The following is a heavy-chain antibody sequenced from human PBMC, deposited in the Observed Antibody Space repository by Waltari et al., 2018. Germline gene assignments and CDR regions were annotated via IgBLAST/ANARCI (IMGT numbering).Heavy chain of an antibody. CDR3: ARQTVGDPYYYYYYMDV. CDR2: ISYSGST. Sequence: QVQLQESGSGLVKPSETLSLTCSVSSGSISSYYWSWIRQPPGKGLEWIGYISYSGSTNYNPSLKSRVTISVDTSRNHFSLRLNSVTAADTAVYFCARQTVGDPYYYYYYMDVWGKGTTVTVSS. J-gene: IGHJ6*03. D-gene: IGHD3-16*01. V-gene: IGHV4-59*01. CDR1: SGSISSYY.